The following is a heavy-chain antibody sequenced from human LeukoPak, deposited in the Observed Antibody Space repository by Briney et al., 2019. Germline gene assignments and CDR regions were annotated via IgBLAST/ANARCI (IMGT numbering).Heavy chain of an antibody. D-gene: IGHD1-26*01. J-gene: IGHJ4*02. V-gene: IGHV3-23*01. CDR3: AQRTEPIDY. CDR1: GFTFSSYA. Sequence: GGSLRLSCAASGFTFSSYAMSWVRQAPGKGLEWVSAISGSDGSTYYADSVKGRFTISRDNSKDTLYLQMNSLRAEDTAVYYCAQRTEPIDYWGQGTLVTVSS. CDR2: ISGSDGST.